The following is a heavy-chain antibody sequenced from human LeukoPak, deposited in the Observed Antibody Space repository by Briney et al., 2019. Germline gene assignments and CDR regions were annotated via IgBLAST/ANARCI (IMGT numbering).Heavy chain of an antibody. Sequence: GRSLRLSCAASGFTFSSYGVHWVRQAPGKGLEWVAVISYDGSNKYYADSVKGRFTISRDNSKSTLYLQMNSLRAEDTAVYYCAKDQGIQLWLKYFQHWGQGTLVTVSS. D-gene: IGHD5-18*01. CDR2: ISYDGSNK. CDR3: AKDQGIQLWLKYFQH. J-gene: IGHJ1*01. V-gene: IGHV3-30*18. CDR1: GFTFSSYG.